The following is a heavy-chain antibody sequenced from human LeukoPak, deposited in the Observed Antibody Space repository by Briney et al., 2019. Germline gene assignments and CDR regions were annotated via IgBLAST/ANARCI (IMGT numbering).Heavy chain of an antibody. J-gene: IGHJ3*02. CDR2: INQDGSET. Sequence: GGSLRLSCAASGFTFSTYWMSWVRQAPGKGLEWLANINQDGSETYYVDSVKGRFTISRDNAKNSVYLQMSSLRAEDTAIFYCARGLCSDGDYYLDRAFDIWGQGTMVTVSS. CDR1: GFTFSTYW. V-gene: IGHV3-7*03. CDR3: ARGLCSDGDYYLDRAFDI. D-gene: IGHD2-21*02.